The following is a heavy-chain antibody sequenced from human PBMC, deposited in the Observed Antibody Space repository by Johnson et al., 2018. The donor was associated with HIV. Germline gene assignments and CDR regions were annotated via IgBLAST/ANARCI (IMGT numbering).Heavy chain of an antibody. Sequence: QMQLVESGGGVVQPGRSLRLSCAASGFTFSSYAMYWVRQAPGKGLEWVAVISYDGSNKYYADSVKGRFTISRDNAKNSLYLQMNSLRAEDTAVYYCATAPYYDFWSGPDAFDIWGQGTMVTVSS. V-gene: IGHV3-30*04. CDR3: ATAPYYDFWSGPDAFDI. CDR2: ISYDGSNK. J-gene: IGHJ3*02. D-gene: IGHD3-3*01. CDR1: GFTFSSYA.